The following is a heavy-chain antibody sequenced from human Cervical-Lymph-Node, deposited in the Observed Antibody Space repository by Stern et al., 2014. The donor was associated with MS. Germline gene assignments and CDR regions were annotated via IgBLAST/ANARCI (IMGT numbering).Heavy chain of an antibody. J-gene: IGHJ4*02. CDR2: IFWDDEK. D-gene: IGHD3-10*01. V-gene: IGHV2-5*02. CDR3: AHRRTAFYFFDY. Sequence: QVTLRESGPALVKPTQSLTLTCTFSGFSLNTDGEAVGWIRQPQGKAPEWLAVIFWDDEKKYSPSLQTRLAISMDTSKNQVVLNMANMDPLDTGTYYCAHRRTAFYFFDYWGQGILVTVSS. CDR1: GFSLNTDGEA.